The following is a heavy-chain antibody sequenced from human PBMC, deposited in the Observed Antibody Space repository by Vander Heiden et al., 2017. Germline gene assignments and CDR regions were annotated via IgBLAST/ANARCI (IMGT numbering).Heavy chain of an antibody. J-gene: IGHJ3*02. CDR2: IDTSGST. Sequence: QVQLQGSGPGLVKPSETLSLTCTVSGGSISSFYCNWIRQPPGKGLEWIGRIDTSGSTNYNPSLKSRVTMSVDTSKKQFSLKLSSVTAADTAVYYCARNRVGYSYALGAFDIWGQGTMVNVSS. V-gene: IGHV4-4*07. CDR3: ARNRVGYSYALGAFDI. CDR1: GGSISSFY. D-gene: IGHD3-16*01.